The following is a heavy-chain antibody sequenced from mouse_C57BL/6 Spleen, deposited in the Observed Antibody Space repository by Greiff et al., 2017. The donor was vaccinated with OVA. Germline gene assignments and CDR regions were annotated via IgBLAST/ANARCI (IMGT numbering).Heavy chain of an antibody. CDR3: ARSPYSNYVYFDV. Sequence: VQLQQSGAELVRPGASVKLSCKASGYTFTDYYINWVKQRPGQGLEWIARIYPGSGNTYYNEKFKGKATLTAEKSSSTSYMQLSSLTSEDSAVYFCARSPYSNYVYFDVWGTGTTVTVSS. V-gene: IGHV1-76*01. CDR1: GYTFTDYY. D-gene: IGHD2-5*01. CDR2: IYPGSGNT. J-gene: IGHJ1*03.